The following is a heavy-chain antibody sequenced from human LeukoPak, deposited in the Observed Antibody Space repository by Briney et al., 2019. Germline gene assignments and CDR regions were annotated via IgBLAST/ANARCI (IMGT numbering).Heavy chain of an antibody. Sequence: GGSLRLSCAASGFTFSSYAMSWVRRAPGKGLEWVSAISGSGGSTYYADSVKGRFTISRDNSKNTLYLQMNSLRAEDTAVYYCAKVLARSSSWYDAFDIWGQGTMVTVSS. CDR2: ISGSGGST. CDR3: AKVLARSSSWYDAFDI. J-gene: IGHJ3*02. V-gene: IGHV3-23*01. CDR1: GFTFSSYA. D-gene: IGHD6-13*01.